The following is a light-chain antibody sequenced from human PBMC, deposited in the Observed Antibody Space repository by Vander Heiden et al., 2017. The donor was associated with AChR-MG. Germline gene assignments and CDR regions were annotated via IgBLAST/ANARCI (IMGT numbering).Light chain of an antibody. Sequence: DIQLTQSPSTLSASVGDRVTITCRASQSVGNSLAWYQHKPGKAPKLLIYKASRLEDGVPSRFSGSGSGTEFTFTVSSLQPDDFASYYCQQYHSFAWTFGQGTKVDVK. CDR2: KAS. V-gene: IGKV1-5*03. J-gene: IGKJ1*01. CDR1: QSVGNS. CDR3: QQYHSFAWT.